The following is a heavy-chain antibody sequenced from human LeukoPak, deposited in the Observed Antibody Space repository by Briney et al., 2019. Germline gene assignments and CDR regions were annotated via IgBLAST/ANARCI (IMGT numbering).Heavy chain of an antibody. J-gene: IGHJ6*04. Sequence: GSSVKVSCKASGGTFSSCAISWVRQAPGQGLEWMGGIIPIFGTANYAQKFQGRVTITADESTSTAYMELSSLRSEDTAVYYCARDRYVGSSYEMDVWGKGTTVTVSS. V-gene: IGHV1-69*01. D-gene: IGHD6-13*01. CDR3: ARDRYVGSSYEMDV. CDR2: IIPIFGTA. CDR1: GGTFSSCA.